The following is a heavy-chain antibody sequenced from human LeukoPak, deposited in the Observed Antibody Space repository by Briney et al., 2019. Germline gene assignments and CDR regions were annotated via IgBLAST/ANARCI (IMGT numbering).Heavy chain of an antibody. J-gene: IGHJ4*02. CDR3: AKTGSSSWPISTTFLDY. CDR2: ISYDGSNK. V-gene: IGHV3-30*18. CDR1: GFTFSSYG. Sequence: PGGSLRLSCAASGFTFSSYGMHWVRQAPGKGLEWVAVISYDGSNKYYADSVKGRFTLSRDNSKNTVYLQMNSLRGEDTAVYYCAKTGSSSWPISTTFLDYWGQGTLVTVSS. D-gene: IGHD6-13*01.